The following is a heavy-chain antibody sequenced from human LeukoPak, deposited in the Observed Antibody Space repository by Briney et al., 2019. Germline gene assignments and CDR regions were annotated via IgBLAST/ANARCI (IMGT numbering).Heavy chain of an antibody. D-gene: IGHD2-2*02. Sequence: PGGSLRLSCAASGFTFSSYSMNWVRQAPGKGLEWVSSISSSSTYIYYADSLKGRFTISRDNAKNSLSLQMNSLRAEDTAVYYCARDIHCSSTSCYNAFDIWGQGTMVTVSS. J-gene: IGHJ3*02. CDR1: GFTFSSYS. CDR2: ISSSSTYI. CDR3: ARDIHCSSTSCYNAFDI. V-gene: IGHV3-21*01.